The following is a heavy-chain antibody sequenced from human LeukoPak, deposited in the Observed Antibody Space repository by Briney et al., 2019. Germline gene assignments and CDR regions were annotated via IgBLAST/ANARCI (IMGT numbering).Heavy chain of an antibody. D-gene: IGHD3-10*01. CDR1: GGTFSSYA. CDR3: ARGGALLSSIDY. Sequence: SVKVSCKASGGTFSSYAISWVRQAPGQGLEWMGGIIPIFGTANYAQKFQGRVTITADESTSTAYVELSSLRSEDTAVYYCARGGALLSSIDYWGQGTLVTVSS. V-gene: IGHV1-69*13. J-gene: IGHJ4*02. CDR2: IIPIFGTA.